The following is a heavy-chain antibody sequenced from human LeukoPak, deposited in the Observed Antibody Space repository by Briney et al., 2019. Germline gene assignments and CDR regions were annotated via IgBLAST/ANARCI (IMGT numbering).Heavy chain of an antibody. D-gene: IGHD3-10*01. V-gene: IGHV4-4*07. Sequence: SSETLSLTCTVSGGSISSYYWSWIRQPAGKGLEWIGRIYTSGSTNYNPSLKSRVTMSVDTSKNQFSLKLSSATAADTAVYYCAREFRVNYGSGSYFFDPWGQGTLVTVSS. CDR1: GGSISSYY. CDR2: IYTSGST. J-gene: IGHJ5*02. CDR3: AREFRVNYGSGSYFFDP.